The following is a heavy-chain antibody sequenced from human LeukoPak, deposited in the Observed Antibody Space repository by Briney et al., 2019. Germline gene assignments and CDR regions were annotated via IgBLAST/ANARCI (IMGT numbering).Heavy chain of an antibody. CDR1: GFTFSSYW. CDR3: AREGGSSLGLNWFDP. D-gene: IGHD6-13*01. J-gene: IGHJ5*02. V-gene: IGHV3-7*01. Sequence: GGSLRLSCAASGFTFSSYWMSWVRQAPGKGLEWVANIKQDGSEKYYVDSVKGRFTISRDNAKNSLYLQMNSLRAEDTAVYYCAREGGSSLGLNWFDPWGQGTLVTVSS. CDR2: IKQDGSEK.